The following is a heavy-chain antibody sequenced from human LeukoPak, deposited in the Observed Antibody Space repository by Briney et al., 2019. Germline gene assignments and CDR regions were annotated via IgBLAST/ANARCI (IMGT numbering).Heavy chain of an antibody. D-gene: IGHD3-10*01. CDR3: ARQVGDTNMDV. CDR2: INHSGST. CDR1: GGSFSGYY. V-gene: IGHV4-34*01. J-gene: IGHJ6*04. Sequence: PSETLSLTCAVYGGSFSGYYWSWIRQPPGKGLEWIGEINHSGSTNYNPSLKSRVTISVDTSKNQFPLKLSSVTAADTAVYFCARQVGDTNMDVWGKGTTVTISS.